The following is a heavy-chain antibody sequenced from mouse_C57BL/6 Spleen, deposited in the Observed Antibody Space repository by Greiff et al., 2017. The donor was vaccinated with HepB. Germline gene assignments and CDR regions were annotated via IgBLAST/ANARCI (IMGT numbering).Heavy chain of an antibody. V-gene: IGHV1-50*01. CDR1: GYTFTSYW. Sequence: QVQLQQPGAELVKPGASVKLSCKASGYTFTSYWMQWVKQRPGQGLEWIGEIDPSDSYTNYNQKFKGKATLTVDTSSSTAYMQLSSLTSEDSAVYYCAGSPTLRNFDYWGQGTTLTVSS. J-gene: IGHJ2*01. CDR3: AGSPTLRNFDY. CDR2: IDPSDSYT. D-gene: IGHD1-1*01.